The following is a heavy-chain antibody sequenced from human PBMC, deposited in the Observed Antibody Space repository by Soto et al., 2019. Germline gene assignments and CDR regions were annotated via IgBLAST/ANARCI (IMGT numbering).Heavy chain of an antibody. Sequence: SVKVSCKASGGTFSSYAISWLRQAPRQGLEWMGGIIPIFGTANYAQKFQGRVAITADKYTSTAYIELSSLRSEDTAVSYCWRHDPWIFGFDIWGQGTMVTVSS. V-gene: IGHV1-69*06. CDR1: GGTFSSYA. CDR3: WRHDPWIFGFDI. CDR2: IIPIFGTA. D-gene: IGHD2-2*03. J-gene: IGHJ3*02.